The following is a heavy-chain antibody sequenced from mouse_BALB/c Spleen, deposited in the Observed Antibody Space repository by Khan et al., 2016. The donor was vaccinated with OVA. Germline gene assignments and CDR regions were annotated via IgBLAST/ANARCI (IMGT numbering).Heavy chain of an antibody. CDR3: ARYAYMYDFTY. V-gene: IGHV2-2*01. J-gene: IGHJ3*01. CDR1: GFSLSTYG. D-gene: IGHD2-14*01. CDR2: IWSGGNT. Sequence: QIQLVQSGPGLVQPSQSLSITCTVSGFSLSTYGVHWVRQSPGKGLEWLGLIWSGGNTDYNAAFISRMSISKDNSKSQVFFKMNSLQTADTAMYYCARYAYMYDFTYWGQGTMVTVSA.